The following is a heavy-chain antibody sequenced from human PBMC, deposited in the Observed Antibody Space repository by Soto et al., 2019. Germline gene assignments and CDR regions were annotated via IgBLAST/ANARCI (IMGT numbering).Heavy chain of an antibody. CDR3: ARGTNYYDSSGYQLFDY. V-gene: IGHV1-69*01. J-gene: IGHJ4*02. D-gene: IGHD3-22*01. Sequence: QVQLVQSGAEVKKPGSSVKVSCKASGGTFSSYAISWVRQAPGQGLEWMGGIIPIFGTANYAQKFQGRVTSTADESTSTSYMELSSLRSEDTAVYYCARGTNYYDSSGYQLFDYWGQGTLVTVSS. CDR1: GGTFSSYA. CDR2: IIPIFGTA.